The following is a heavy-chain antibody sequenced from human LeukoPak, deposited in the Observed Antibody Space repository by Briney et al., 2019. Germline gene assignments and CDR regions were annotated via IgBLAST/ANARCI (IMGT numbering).Heavy chain of an antibody. CDR3: AGSSGYSYGYIDY. D-gene: IGHD5-18*01. CDR2: ISSSSSTI. V-gene: IGHV3-48*01. Sequence: PGGSLRLSCAASGFTFSSYSMNWVRQAPGKGLEWVSYISSSSSTIYYADSVKGRFTISRDNAKNSLYLQMNSLRAEDTAVYYCAGSSGYSYGYIDYWGQGTLVTVSS. J-gene: IGHJ4*02. CDR1: GFTFSSYS.